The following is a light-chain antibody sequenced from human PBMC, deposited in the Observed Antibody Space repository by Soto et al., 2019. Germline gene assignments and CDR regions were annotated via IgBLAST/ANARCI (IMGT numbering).Light chain of an antibody. CDR3: QQYYSYPMYT. CDR1: QGISSY. J-gene: IGKJ2*01. V-gene: IGKV1-8*01. Sequence: AIRMTQSPSSLSASTGDRVTITCRASQGISSYLAWYQQKPGKAPKLLIYAASTVQSGVPSRFSGSGSGTDFTLTISCLQSEDCATYYCQQYYSYPMYTFGQGTKLEIK. CDR2: AAS.